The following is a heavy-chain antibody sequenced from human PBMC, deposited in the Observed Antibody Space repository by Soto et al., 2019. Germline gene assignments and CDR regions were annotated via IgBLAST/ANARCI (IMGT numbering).Heavy chain of an antibody. J-gene: IGHJ4*02. D-gene: IGHD4-17*01. CDR2: IIPILGIA. CDR3: ARDSLRDHGDLDY. V-gene: IGHV1-69*08. CDR1: GGTFSSYT. Sequence: QVQLVQSGAEVKKPGSSVKVSCKASGGTFSSYTISWVRQAPGQGLEWMGRIIPILGIANYAQKFQGRVTITADKSTSTAYMELSSLRSEDTAVYYCARDSLRDHGDLDYWGQGTLVTVSS.